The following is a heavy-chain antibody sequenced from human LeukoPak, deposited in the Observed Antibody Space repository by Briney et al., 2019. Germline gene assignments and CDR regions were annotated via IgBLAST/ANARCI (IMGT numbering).Heavy chain of an antibody. CDR2: IYSGGST. CDR3: ARGGFWGGAYYYYYMDV. Sequence: GGSLRLSCAASGFTFSSYAMHWVRQAPGKGLEWVSVIYSGGSTYYADSVKGRFTISRDNSKNTLYLQMNSLRAEDTAVYYCARGGFWGGAYYYYYMDVWGKGTTVTVSS. D-gene: IGHD3-16*01. CDR1: GFTFSSYA. V-gene: IGHV3-53*01. J-gene: IGHJ6*03.